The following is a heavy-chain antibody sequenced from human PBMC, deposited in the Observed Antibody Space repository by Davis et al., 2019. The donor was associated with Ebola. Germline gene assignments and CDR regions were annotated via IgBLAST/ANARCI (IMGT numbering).Heavy chain of an antibody. CDR3: ARGLVVDP. J-gene: IGHJ5*02. D-gene: IGHD3-16*01. V-gene: IGHV3-23*01. CDR2: FGTGGDT. CDR1: GFTFSSYA. Sequence: PGGSLRLSCAASGFTFSSYAMSWVRQAPGKGLEWVSTFGTGGDTYYADSVKGRFTISRDNAKNSLYLQMNSLRAEDTAVYYCARGLVVDPWGQGTLVTVSS.